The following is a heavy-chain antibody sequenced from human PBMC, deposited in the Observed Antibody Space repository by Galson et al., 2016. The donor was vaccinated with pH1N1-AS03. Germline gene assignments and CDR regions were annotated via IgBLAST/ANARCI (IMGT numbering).Heavy chain of an antibody. Sequence: SLRLSCAASGFTFKSYWMSWVRQAPGKGLEWIGEIYHSGTTNYNPSLKSRVTISVDKSKNQFSLKVNSVTAADTAIYYCARVQGGCSRTSCYQDPWGQGTLVTVSS. CDR3: ARVQGGCSRTSCYQDP. CDR1: GFTFKSYW. CDR2: IYHSGTT. V-gene: IGHV4-4*02. J-gene: IGHJ5*02. D-gene: IGHD2-2*01.